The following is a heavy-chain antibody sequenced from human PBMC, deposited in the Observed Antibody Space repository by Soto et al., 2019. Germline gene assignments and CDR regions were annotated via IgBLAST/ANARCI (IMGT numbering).Heavy chain of an antibody. Sequence: GGSLRLSCATSGFPFSNFDMHLVRQVPGKGLEWVSAIGAARDPYYLGSVKGRFTISRENAKNSVYLQMNDLRAGDSAVYYCERAYTGRLPRRADDDYAMDVWGQGTTVTVSS. D-gene: IGHD2-2*02. CDR2: IGAARDP. CDR1: GFPFSNFD. J-gene: IGHJ6*02. V-gene: IGHV3-13*05. CDR3: ERAYTGRLPRRADDDYAMDV.